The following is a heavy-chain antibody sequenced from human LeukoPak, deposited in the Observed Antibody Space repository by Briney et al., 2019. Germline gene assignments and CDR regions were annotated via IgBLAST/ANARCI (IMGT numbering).Heavy chain of an antibody. Sequence: GGSLRLSCAASGFTFSSYSMNWVRQAPGKGLEGVSYISSSSSTIYYADSVKGRFTISRDNAKHSLYLPMNSLRAEDTAVYFCASVPFWSGTSEFDPWGQGTLVTVSS. D-gene: IGHD3-3*01. CDR2: ISSSSSTI. V-gene: IGHV3-48*01. J-gene: IGHJ5*02. CDR1: GFTFSSYS. CDR3: ASVPFWSGTSEFDP.